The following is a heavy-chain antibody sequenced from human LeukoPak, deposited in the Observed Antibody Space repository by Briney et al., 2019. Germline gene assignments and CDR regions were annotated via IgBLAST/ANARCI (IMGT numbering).Heavy chain of an antibody. CDR3: AKDSSAGTGVGYFDY. J-gene: IGHJ4*02. V-gene: IGHV3-23*01. CDR2: ISGSGGST. CDR1: GFTFSSYA. Sequence: GGSLRLSCAASGFTFSSYAMSWVRQAPGKGLEWVSAISGSGGSTYYADSVKGRFTISRDNSKNTLYLQMNSLRAEDTAVYYCAKDSSAGTGVGYFDYWGQGTLVTVSS. D-gene: IGHD6-13*01.